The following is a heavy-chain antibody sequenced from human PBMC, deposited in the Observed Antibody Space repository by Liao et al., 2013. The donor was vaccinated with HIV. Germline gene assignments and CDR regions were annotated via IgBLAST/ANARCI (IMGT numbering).Heavy chain of an antibody. V-gene: IGHV4-59*01. CDR1: GGSISGYS. CDR2: VFYTGRT. Sequence: QVQLRESGPGLVKPSETLSLTCAVSGGSISGYSWSWIRQPPGKGLEWIGYVFYTGRTNFNPSLKSRLTISVDTSKNQFSLRLSSVTAADTAIYYCARLLEGSSLRYFDVWGRGTLVTVSS. CDR3: ARLLEGSSLRYFDV. D-gene: IGHD2-15*01. J-gene: IGHJ2*01.